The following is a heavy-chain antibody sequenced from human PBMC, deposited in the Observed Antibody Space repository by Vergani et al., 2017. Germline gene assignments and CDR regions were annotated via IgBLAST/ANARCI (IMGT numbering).Heavy chain of an antibody. J-gene: IGHJ3*02. V-gene: IGHV3-21*01. Sequence: EVQLVESGGGLVKPGGSLRLSCAASGFTFSSYSMNWVRQAPGKGLEGVSSISSSSSYIYYADSVKGRFTISRDNAKDSLYLQMNSLRAEDTAVYYCATTPDNDAFDIWGQGTMVTVAS. D-gene: IGHD1-1*01. CDR1: GFTFSSYS. CDR2: ISSSSSYI. CDR3: ATTPDNDAFDI.